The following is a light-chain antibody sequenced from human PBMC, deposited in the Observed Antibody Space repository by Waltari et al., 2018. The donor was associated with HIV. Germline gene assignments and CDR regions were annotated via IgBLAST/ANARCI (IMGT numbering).Light chain of an antibody. V-gene: IGLV1-47*01. CDR2: KDT. Sequence: QSVLTQPPSASGAPGQRVTISSSGPSSHSQNDNVYWYQQFPGAAPKLLIYKDTQRPSGVPDRFTDSKSGTSASLAIGGLRSDDEADYYCVGWDSRLRGYVFGAGTKVTVL. CDR1: SSHSQNDN. CDR3: VGWDSRLRGYV. J-gene: IGLJ1*01.